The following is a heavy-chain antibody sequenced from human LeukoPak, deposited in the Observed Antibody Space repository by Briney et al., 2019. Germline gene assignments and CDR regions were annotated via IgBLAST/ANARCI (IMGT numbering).Heavy chain of an antibody. CDR1: GYTFTGYY. Sequence: ASVKVSCKASGYTFTGYYMHWVRQAPGQVLECLGLINPNSGGTNYAQKFQGRVTMTRDTSISTAYMELSRLRSDDTAVYYCARVRYSSGWYCEDYWGQGALVTVSS. V-gene: IGHV1-2*02. CDR2: INPNSGGT. D-gene: IGHD6-19*01. CDR3: ARVRYSSGWYCEDY. J-gene: IGHJ4*02.